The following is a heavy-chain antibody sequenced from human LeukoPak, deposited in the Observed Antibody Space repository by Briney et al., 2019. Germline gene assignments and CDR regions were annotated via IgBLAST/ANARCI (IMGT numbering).Heavy chain of an antibody. Sequence: PSETLSLTCTVSGYTISSGYYSGWIRQTPGKGLEWIGSFYYRGNTYYNPSLKSRVTVSVDTSKNQFSLKLSSVTAADTAIHYCARETRNYYDSIGYYLFDYWGQGTLVTVSS. CDR2: FYYRGNT. CDR1: GYTISSGYY. V-gene: IGHV4-38-2*02. D-gene: IGHD3-22*01. J-gene: IGHJ4*02. CDR3: ARETRNYYDSIGYYLFDY.